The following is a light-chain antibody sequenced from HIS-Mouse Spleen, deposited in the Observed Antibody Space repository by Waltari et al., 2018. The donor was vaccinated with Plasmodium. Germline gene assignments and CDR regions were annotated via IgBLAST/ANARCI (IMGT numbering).Light chain of an antibody. V-gene: IGLV3-10*01. J-gene: IGLJ3*02. CDR2: EDS. CDR3: YSTDSSGNHRV. Sequence: SYELTQPPPVSVSPGQTARITCSGGALPTKYAYWYQQKSGQAPVLVIYEDSKRPSGIPERFSGSSSGTMATLTISGAQVEDEADYYCYSTDSSGNHRVFGGGTKLTVL. CDR1: ALPTKY.